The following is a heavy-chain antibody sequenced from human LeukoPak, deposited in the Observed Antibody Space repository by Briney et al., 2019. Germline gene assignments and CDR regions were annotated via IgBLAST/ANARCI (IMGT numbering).Heavy chain of an antibody. CDR3: ASPRSSSGWDGDFDY. D-gene: IGHD6-19*01. Sequence: PSETLSLACIVSGGSISGKYWSWIRQPAGKGLEWIGRINASGNTNYNPPLKSRVTMSADTSKNQFSLELTSVTAADTAVYYCASPRSSSGWDGDFDYWGQGTLVTVSS. J-gene: IGHJ4*02. CDR2: INASGNT. CDR1: GGSISGKY. V-gene: IGHV4-4*07.